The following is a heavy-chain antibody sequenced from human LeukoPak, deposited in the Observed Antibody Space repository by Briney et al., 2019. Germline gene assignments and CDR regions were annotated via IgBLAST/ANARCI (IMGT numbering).Heavy chain of an antibody. Sequence: PGGSLRLSCAASGFIFSNYGMIWVRQAPGKGPEWVSSISSISTYTHYADSVKGRFIISRDNAENSLFLQMNSLRAEDTAVYYCAKDLHYYDSSGYYFYYYYYGMDVWGQGTTVTVSS. CDR2: ISSISTYT. CDR3: AKDLHYYDSSGYYFYYYYYGMDV. CDR1: GFIFSNYG. D-gene: IGHD3-22*01. J-gene: IGHJ6*02. V-gene: IGHV3-21*04.